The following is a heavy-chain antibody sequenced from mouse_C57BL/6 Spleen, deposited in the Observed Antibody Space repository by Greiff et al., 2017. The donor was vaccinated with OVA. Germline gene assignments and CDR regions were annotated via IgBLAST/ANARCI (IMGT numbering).Heavy chain of an antibody. J-gene: IGHJ1*03. Sequence: EVMLVESGEGLVKPGGSLKLSCAASGFTFSSYAMSWVRQTPEKRLEWVAYISSGGDYIYYADTVKGRFTISRDNARNTLYLQMSSLKSEDTAMYYCTRDGGGLWYFDVWGTGTTVTVSS. CDR1: GFTFSSYA. CDR3: TRDGGGLWYFDV. V-gene: IGHV5-9-1*02. CDR2: ISSGGDYI. D-gene: IGHD2-3*01.